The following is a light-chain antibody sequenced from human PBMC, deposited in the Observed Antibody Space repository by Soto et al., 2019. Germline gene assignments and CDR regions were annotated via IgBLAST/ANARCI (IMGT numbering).Light chain of an antibody. Sequence: EIVLPQSPGTLSLSPGERATLSCRASQSVSSSYSAWYQQKPGQAPRLLIYGASSRATGIPDRFSGSGSGTDFTLTISRLEPEDFAVYYCQQYGRSLITFGQGTRLEIK. CDR2: GAS. J-gene: IGKJ5*01. V-gene: IGKV3-20*01. CDR3: QQYGRSLIT. CDR1: QSVSSSY.